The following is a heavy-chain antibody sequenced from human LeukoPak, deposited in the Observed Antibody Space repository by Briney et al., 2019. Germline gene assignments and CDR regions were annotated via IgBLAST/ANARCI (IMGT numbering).Heavy chain of an antibody. CDR1: GFTFSSYA. CDR2: ITGSGGST. D-gene: IGHD6-13*01. CDR3: AKSGYSTKGDFDY. Sequence: GGSLRLSCAASGFTFSSYAMGWVRQAPGKGLEWVSAITGSGGSTYYADSVKGRFTISRGNSKNTLYVQMNSLRAEDTAVYYCAKSGYSTKGDFDYWGQGTLVTVSS. V-gene: IGHV3-23*01. J-gene: IGHJ4*02.